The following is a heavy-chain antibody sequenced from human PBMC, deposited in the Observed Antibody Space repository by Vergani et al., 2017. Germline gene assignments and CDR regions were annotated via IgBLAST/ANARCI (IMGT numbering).Heavy chain of an antibody. V-gene: IGHV4-59*01. CDR3: ARAHCSSTSCYRRHAFDI. Sequence: QVQLQESGPGLVKPSETLSLTCTVSGGSISSYYWSRIRQPPGKGLEWIGYIYYSGSTNYNPSLKSRVTISVDTSKNQFSLKLSSVTAADTAVYYCARAHCSSTSCYRRHAFDIWGQGTMVTVSS. CDR1: GGSISSYY. D-gene: IGHD2-2*01. J-gene: IGHJ3*02. CDR2: IYYSGST.